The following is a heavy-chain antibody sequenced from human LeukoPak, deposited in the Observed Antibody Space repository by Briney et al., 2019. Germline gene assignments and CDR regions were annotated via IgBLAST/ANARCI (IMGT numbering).Heavy chain of an antibody. CDR1: GYTFSGHY. V-gene: IGHV1-2*02. D-gene: IGHD2-8*01. CDR3: ARVPMARMYDS. CDR2: INPNSGGT. J-gene: IGHJ4*02. Sequence: ASATVSCKASGYTFSGHYIHWLRQAPGQGLEWMGWINPNSGGTKYEQKFQGRVTMTSDTSISTAYMEVSSLRSDDTAVYYCARVPMARMYDSWGQGTLVTVSS.